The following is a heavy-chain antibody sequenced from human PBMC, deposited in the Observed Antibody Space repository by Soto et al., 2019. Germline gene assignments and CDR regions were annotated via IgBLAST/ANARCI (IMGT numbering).Heavy chain of an antibody. Sequence: EVQLVESGGGLVQPGGSLRLSCAASGFTFSSYWMTWVRQAPGKGLEWVANIKQDGSAKYYVDSVKGRFTISRHNAKNSLYLQMNRLRAADTAVYYCASWLKTLGWYVLLEGSFDYWGPGTLVTVSS. CDR2: IKQDGSAK. J-gene: IGHJ4*02. CDR1: GFTFSSYW. CDR3: ASWLKTLGWYVLLEGSFDY. V-gene: IGHV3-7*01. D-gene: IGHD6-19*01.